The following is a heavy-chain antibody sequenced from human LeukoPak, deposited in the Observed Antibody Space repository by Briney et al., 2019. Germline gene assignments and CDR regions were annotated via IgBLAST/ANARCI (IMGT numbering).Heavy chain of an antibody. D-gene: IGHD4-17*01. J-gene: IGHJ4*02. CDR2: ISGSGSYI. CDR1: GFTFSSYS. V-gene: IGHV3-21*01. Sequence: GGALRLSCAPSGFTFSSYSMNWVRQAPGEGLEWGSSISGSGSYIYYADSVKGRFTISRDNAKNSLYLQMNSLRAKDTAVYYCARGYYGDPSQVYYFDYWGQGTLVTVSS. CDR3: ARGYYGDPSQVYYFDY.